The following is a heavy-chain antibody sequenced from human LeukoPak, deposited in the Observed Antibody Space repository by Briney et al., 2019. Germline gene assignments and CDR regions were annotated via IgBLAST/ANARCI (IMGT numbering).Heavy chain of an antibody. CDR1: GFPFSSYA. V-gene: IGHV3-30*01. CDR2: ISYDGSNK. D-gene: IGHD6-6*01. Sequence: GGSLRLSCAASGFPFSSYAMLWARQAPGKGLEGVAVISYDGSNKYYADSVKGRFTISRDNSKNTLYLQMNSLRAEDTAVYYCARVQSSSGLDYWGQGTLVTVSS. J-gene: IGHJ4*02. CDR3: ARVQSSSGLDY.